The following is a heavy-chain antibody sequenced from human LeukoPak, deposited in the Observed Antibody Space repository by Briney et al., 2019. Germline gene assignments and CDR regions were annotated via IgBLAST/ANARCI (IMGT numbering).Heavy chain of an antibody. CDR1: GFTFSRYG. CDR2: IWYDGKNDQ. Sequence: GGSLRLSCAVSGFTFSRYGMHWIRQAPGKGMEWVAFIWYDGKNDQEYAESVKGRFTISRDNSRNTLYLQMNSLRTEDTAMYYCAKDRCSSSTCREAFEIWGQGTLVTVSS. D-gene: IGHD2-2*01. J-gene: IGHJ3*02. V-gene: IGHV3-30*02. CDR3: AKDRCSSSTCREAFEI.